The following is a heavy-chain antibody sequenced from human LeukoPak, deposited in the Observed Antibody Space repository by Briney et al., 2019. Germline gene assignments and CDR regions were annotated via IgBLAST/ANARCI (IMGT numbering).Heavy chain of an antibody. J-gene: IGHJ2*01. CDR2: IHYRGST. V-gene: IGHV4-34*01. Sequence: PSETLSLTCAVSGGSFSGYYWGWIRQPPGKGLEWIAEIHYRGSTSYKPSLRSRVTISGDTSKNQFSLKVTSVTAADTAVYYCARGILGSYYFDLWGRGTLVTVSS. CDR3: ARGILGSYYFDL. CDR1: GGSFSGYY. D-gene: IGHD3-16*01.